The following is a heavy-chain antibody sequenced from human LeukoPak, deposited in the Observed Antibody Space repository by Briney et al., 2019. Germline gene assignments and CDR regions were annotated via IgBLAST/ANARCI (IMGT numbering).Heavy chain of an antibody. J-gene: IGHJ4*02. CDR2: INLDGSER. CDR1: GFTSSGHS. CDR3: GRVIAGAIDY. D-gene: IGHD6-13*01. V-gene: IGHV3-7*01. Sequence: GGSLRLSCAASGFTSSGHSMTWVRQAPGKGLEWVANINLDGSERFYVDFVKGRFTISRDNADNSMYLQMNSLRAEDTAVYYCGRVIAGAIDYWGQGTLVTVSS.